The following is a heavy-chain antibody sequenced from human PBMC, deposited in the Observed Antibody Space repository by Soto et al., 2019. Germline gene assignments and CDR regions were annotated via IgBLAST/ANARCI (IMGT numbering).Heavy chain of an antibody. CDR3: ARTAKITMVRGGHNWFDP. D-gene: IGHD3-10*01. J-gene: IGHJ5*02. CDR1: GGSISSGGYS. V-gene: IGHV4-30-2*01. Sequence: SETLSLTCAVSGGSISSGGYSWSWIRQPPGKGLEWIGYIYHSGSTYYNPSLKSRVTISVDRSKNQFSLKLSSVTAADTAVYYCARTAKITMVRGGHNWFDPWGQGTLVTVSS. CDR2: IYHSGST.